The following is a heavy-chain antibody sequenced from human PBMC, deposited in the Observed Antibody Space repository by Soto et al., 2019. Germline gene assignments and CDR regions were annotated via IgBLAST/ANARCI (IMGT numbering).Heavy chain of an antibody. D-gene: IGHD2-2*01. CDR3: TVGVVVKAATDY. CDR2: IRSKSNDYAT. CDR1: GFTFSGPA. Sequence: GGSLRLSCAGSGFTFSGPAIHWVRQASGKGLEWVGRIRSKSNDYATSYATSVKGRFTISRDDSKNTAYLQMDRLETEDTAVYYCTVGVVVKAATDYWGQGTLVTVSS. V-gene: IGHV3-73*01. J-gene: IGHJ4*02.